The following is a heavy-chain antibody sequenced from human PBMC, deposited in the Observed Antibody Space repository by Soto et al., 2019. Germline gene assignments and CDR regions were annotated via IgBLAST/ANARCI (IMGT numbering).Heavy chain of an antibody. CDR2: FYYSGST. Sequence: SETLSLTCTVSGGSISSGDYYWSWIRQPPGKGLEWIGYFYYSGSTYYNPSLKSRVTISVDTSKNQLSLQLSSVTAADTAVYYCARDFVDTGMVTGNYGMDVWGQGTTVTVSS. V-gene: IGHV4-30-4*01. J-gene: IGHJ6*01. D-gene: IGHD5-18*01. CDR3: ARDFVDTGMVTGNYGMDV. CDR1: GGSISSGDYY.